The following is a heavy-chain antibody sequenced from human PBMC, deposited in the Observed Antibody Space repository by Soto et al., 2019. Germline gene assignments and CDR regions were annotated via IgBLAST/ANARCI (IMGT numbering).Heavy chain of an antibody. J-gene: IGHJ6*02. CDR2: IYWDDDK. CDR1: AFSLSTGGVG. V-gene: IGHV2-5*02. D-gene: IGHD2-21*02. CDR3: IQSRCGGDCLQSYASYYYYGMDV. Sequence: QITLKESGPTLVKPTQTLTLTCTFSAFSLSTGGVGVGWIRQPPGKALEWLALIYWDDDKRYSPSLRSRLTITKDTSKNQVVLTMTNMAPVDTATYYCIQSRCGGDCLQSYASYYYYGMDVWGQGTTVTFSS.